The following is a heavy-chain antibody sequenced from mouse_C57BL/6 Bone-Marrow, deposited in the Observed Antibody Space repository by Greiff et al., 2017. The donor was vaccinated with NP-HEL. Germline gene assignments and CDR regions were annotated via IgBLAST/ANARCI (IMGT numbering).Heavy chain of an antibody. CDR2: IYPGDGDT. Sequence: VKLMESGPELVKPGASVKISCKASGYAFSSSWMNWVKQRPGKGLEWIGRIYPGDGDTNYNGKFKGKATLTADKSSSTAYMQLSSLTSEDSAVYFCARGYYYGSSYKAMDYWGQGTSVTVSS. CDR3: ARGYYYGSSYKAMDY. J-gene: IGHJ4*01. V-gene: IGHV1-82*01. CDR1: GYAFSSSW. D-gene: IGHD1-1*01.